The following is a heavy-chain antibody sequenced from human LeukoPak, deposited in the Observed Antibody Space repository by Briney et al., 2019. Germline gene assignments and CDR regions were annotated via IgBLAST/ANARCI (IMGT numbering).Heavy chain of an antibody. V-gene: IGHV3-30*01. CDR3: ARMTWGSYYFDY. CDR1: GFTFSSYA. CDR2: TSYDGSNK. D-gene: IGHD7-27*01. J-gene: IGHJ4*02. Sequence: GGSLRLSCAASGFTFSSYAMHWVRQAPGKGLEWVAVTSYDGSNKYYADSVKGRFTISRDNSKNTLYLQMNSLRAEDTAVYYCARMTWGSYYFDYWGQGTLVTVSS.